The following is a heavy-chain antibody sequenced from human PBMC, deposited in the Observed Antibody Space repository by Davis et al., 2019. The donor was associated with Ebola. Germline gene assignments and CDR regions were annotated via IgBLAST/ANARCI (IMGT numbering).Heavy chain of an antibody. CDR3: ARFRSRNYYYYGMDV. D-gene: IGHD1-14*01. Sequence: GESLKISCAASGYSFTSYWIGWVRQMPGKGLEWMGIIYPGDSDTRYSPSFQGQVTISADKSISTAYLQWSSLKASDTAMYYCARFRSRNYYYYGMDVWGQGTTVTVSS. CDR2: IYPGDSDT. CDR1: GYSFTSYW. V-gene: IGHV5-51*01. J-gene: IGHJ6*02.